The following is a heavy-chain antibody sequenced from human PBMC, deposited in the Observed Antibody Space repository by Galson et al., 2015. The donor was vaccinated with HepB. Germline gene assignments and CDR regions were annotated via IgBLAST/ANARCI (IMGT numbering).Heavy chain of an antibody. CDR3: ARVGYCSSTSCYSYYYYYGMDL. D-gene: IGHD2-2*01. V-gene: IGHV1-18*04. CDR1: GYTFTSYG. J-gene: IGHJ6*02. CDR2: ISAYNGNT. Sequence: SVKVSCKASGYTFTSYGISWVRQAPGQGLEWMGWISAYNGNTNYAQKLQGRVTMTTDTSTSTAYMELRSLRSDDTAVYYCARVGYCSSTSCYSYYYYYGMDLWGQGTTVTVSS.